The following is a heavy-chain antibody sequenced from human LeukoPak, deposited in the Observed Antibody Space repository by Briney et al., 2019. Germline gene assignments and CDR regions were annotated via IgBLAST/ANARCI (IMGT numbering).Heavy chain of an antibody. CDR3: ARDTAVRYRSGWKHPGY. CDR1: GYTFTSYG. D-gene: IGHD6-19*01. Sequence: ASVKVSCKASGYTFTSYGISWVRQAPGQGLEWMGWISAYNGNTNYAQKLQGRVTMTTDTSTSTAYMELRSLRSDDTAVYYCARDTAVRYRSGWKHPGYWGQGTLVTVSS. CDR2: ISAYNGNT. J-gene: IGHJ4*02. V-gene: IGHV1-18*01.